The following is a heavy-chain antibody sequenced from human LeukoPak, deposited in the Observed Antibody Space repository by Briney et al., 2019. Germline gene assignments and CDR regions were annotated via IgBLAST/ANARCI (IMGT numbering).Heavy chain of an antibody. CDR2: ISSSGGST. J-gene: IGHJ5*02. D-gene: IGHD6-13*01. Sequence: PGGSLRLSCAASGFTFSSYATSWVRQAPGKGLEWVSAISSSGGSTYYADSVKGRFTISRDNSKNTLYLQMNSLRADDTAVYFCAKDPGSSWWGWFDPWGQGTLVTVSS. CDR1: GFTFSSYA. CDR3: AKDPGSSWWGWFDP. V-gene: IGHV3-23*01.